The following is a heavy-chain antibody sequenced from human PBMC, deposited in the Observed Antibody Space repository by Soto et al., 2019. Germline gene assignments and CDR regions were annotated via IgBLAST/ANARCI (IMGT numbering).Heavy chain of an antibody. V-gene: IGHV5-51*01. CDR3: ARGLEVAGRIPYYGMDV. CDR2: IYPGDSDT. Sequence: PGESLKISCKGSGYSFTSYWIGWVRQMPGKGLEWMGIIYPGDSDTRYSPSFQGQVTISADKSISTAYLQWSSLKASDTAMYYCARGLEVAGRIPYYGMDVWGQGTTVTVSS. CDR1: GYSFTSYW. J-gene: IGHJ6*02. D-gene: IGHD6-19*01.